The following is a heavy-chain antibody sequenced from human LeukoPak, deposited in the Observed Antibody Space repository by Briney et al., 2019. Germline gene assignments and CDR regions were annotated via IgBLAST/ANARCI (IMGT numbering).Heavy chain of an antibody. CDR3: AKGSSGYFADL. CDR2: ISGSGGST. J-gene: IGHJ5*02. CDR1: GFTFSSYA. V-gene: IGHV3-23*01. D-gene: IGHD3-22*01. Sequence: GGSLRLSCAASGFTFSSYAMSWVRQAPGKGLEWVSAISGSGGSTYYADFVEGRFTISRDNSKNTLFLQMSSLRAGDTALYYCAKGSSGYFADLWGQGTLVTVSS.